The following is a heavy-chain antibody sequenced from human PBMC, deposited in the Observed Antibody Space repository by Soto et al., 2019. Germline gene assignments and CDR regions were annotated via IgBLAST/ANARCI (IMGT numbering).Heavy chain of an antibody. V-gene: IGHV3-30-3*01. CDR2: ISFDGSDK. D-gene: IGHD2-21*02. Sequence: GESLKISCAASGFTLSNYALHWVRQAPGKGLEWVAVISFDGSDKYYADSVKGRFTVSRDNSKNTLHLQMNSLRAEDTAVYYCGSCGVYDCFGFDYWGPGTLVTVSS. CDR1: GFTLSNYA. CDR3: GSCGVYDCFGFDY. J-gene: IGHJ4*02.